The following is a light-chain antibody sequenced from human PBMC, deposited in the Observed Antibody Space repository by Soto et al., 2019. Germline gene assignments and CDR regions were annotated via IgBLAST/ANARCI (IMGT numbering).Light chain of an antibody. CDR2: AAS. V-gene: IGKV1-8*01. Sequence: AIWMTQSPSSFSASTGDRVTITCRASQGISSYLAWYQQKPGKAPKLLIYAASTLQSGVPSRFSGSGSGTDFTLTISCLQSEDFATYYCQQYYSYPSTFGPGTKVDIK. CDR1: QGISSY. CDR3: QQYYSYPST. J-gene: IGKJ3*01.